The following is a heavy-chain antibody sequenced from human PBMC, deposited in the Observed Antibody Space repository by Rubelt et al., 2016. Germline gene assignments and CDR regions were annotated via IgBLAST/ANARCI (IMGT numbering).Heavy chain of an antibody. CDR3: AKVAGTGRLRGYFQH. V-gene: IGHV3-33*06. J-gene: IGHJ1*01. CDR2: IWYDGSNK. Sequence: QVQLVESGGGVVQPGRSLRLSCAASGFTFSSYGMHWVRQAPGKGLEWVAVIWYDGSNKYYAESVKGRFTISRDNSKNTLYLQMNSLRAEDTAVYYCAKVAGTGRLRGYFQHWGQGTLVTVSS. D-gene: IGHD4-17*01. CDR1: GFTFSSYG.